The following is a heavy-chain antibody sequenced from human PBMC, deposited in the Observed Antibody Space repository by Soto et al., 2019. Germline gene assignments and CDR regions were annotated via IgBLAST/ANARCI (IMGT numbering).Heavy chain of an antibody. V-gene: IGHV3-9*01. CDR3: AKVLSGGYYYYGMDV. CDR2: ISWNSGGI. CDR1: GFTFDDYA. D-gene: IGHD3-16*01. Sequence: GGSLRLSCAASGFTFDDYAMHWVRQAPGKGLEWVSGISWNSGGIGYADSVKGRFTISRDNAKNSLYLQMNSLRAEDTALYYCAKVLSGGYYYYGMDVWGQGTTVTVSS. J-gene: IGHJ6*02.